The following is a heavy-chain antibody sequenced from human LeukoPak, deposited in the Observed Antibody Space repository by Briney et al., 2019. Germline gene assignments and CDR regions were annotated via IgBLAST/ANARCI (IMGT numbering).Heavy chain of an antibody. Sequence: ASVKVSCKASGGTFSINAITWVRQAPGQGLEWMGGIIPMSETPKYTQKFQGRVTITTDESTNTAYMELSSLRSEDTAVYYCARDRIIAARFYYYYYYMDVWGKGTTVTVSS. D-gene: IGHD6-6*01. V-gene: IGHV1-69*05. CDR1: GGTFSINA. CDR3: ARDRIIAARFYYYYYYMDV. CDR2: IIPMSETP. J-gene: IGHJ6*03.